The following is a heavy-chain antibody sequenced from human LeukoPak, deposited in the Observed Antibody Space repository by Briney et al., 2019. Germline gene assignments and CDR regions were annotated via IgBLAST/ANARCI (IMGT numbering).Heavy chain of an antibody. D-gene: IGHD6-25*01. CDR1: GFTFSSYA. CDR2: ISGSGGST. V-gene: IGHV3-23*01. J-gene: IGHJ3*02. Sequence: PGGSLRLSCAAPGFTFSSYAMSWVRQAPGKGLEWVSAISGSGGSTYYADSVKGRFTISRDNSKNTLYLQMNSLRAEDTAVYYCAKGGSPTYAFDIWGQGTMVTVSS. CDR3: AKGGSPTYAFDI.